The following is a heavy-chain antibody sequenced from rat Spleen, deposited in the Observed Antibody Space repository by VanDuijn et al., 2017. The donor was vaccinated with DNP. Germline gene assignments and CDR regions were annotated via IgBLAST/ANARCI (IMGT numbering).Heavy chain of an antibody. CDR2: ISYSGST. Sequence: DVQLQESGPGLVKPSQSLSLTCSVTGYFITNNYWGWIRKFPGNKMEWIGHISYSGSTSYNPSLKSRISITRDTSKNQFFLQLNSVTTEDTATYYCTNDWELYYWGQGVMVTVSS. CDR1: GYFITNNY. D-gene: IGHD5-1*01. CDR3: TNDWELYY. J-gene: IGHJ2*01. V-gene: IGHV3-1*01.